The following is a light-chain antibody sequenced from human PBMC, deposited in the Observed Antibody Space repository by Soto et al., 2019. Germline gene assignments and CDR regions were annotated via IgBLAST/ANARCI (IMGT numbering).Light chain of an antibody. CDR1: QSISSY. V-gene: IGKV1-39*01. CDR2: AAS. Sequence: DIQMTQSPSSLSASVGDRVTITCRASQSISSYLNWYQQKPGKAPKLLIYAASSLQSGVPSRFSGSGSGTDFTLTISRLEPEDFAVYYCQQYSSHPLTFGGGTKVDIK. J-gene: IGKJ4*01. CDR3: QQYSSHPLT.